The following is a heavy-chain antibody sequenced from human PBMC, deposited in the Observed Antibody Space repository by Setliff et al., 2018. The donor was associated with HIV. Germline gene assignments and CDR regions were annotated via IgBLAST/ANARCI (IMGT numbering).Heavy chain of an antibody. CDR3: AMTGYSATWYFDV. CDR2: FSYTDSGTS. J-gene: IGHJ4*02. Sequence: LSLTCTVSGGSISSGRYYWAWIRQPPGRGPEWIGSFSYTDSGTSYYNPSLKSRVTTFADTSKNQFSLFLSSVTAADTGVYYCAMTGYSATWYFDVWGQGTLVTVSS. V-gene: IGHV4-39*01. CDR1: GGSISSGRYY. D-gene: IGHD3-9*01.